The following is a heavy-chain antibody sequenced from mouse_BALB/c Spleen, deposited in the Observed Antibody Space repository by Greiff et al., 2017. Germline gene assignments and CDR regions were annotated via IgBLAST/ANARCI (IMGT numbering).Heavy chain of an antibody. Sequence: VQLQQSGAELVKPGASVKMSCKASGYTFTSYWMHWVKQRPGQGLEWIGTIDPSDSYTSYNQKFKGKATLTVDTSSSTAYMQLSSLTSEDSAVYYCTPMIYYDYDGDYWGQGTTLTVSS. CDR2: IDPSDSYT. D-gene: IGHD2-4*01. J-gene: IGHJ2*01. V-gene: IGHV1S127*01. CDR3: TPMIYYDYDGDY. CDR1: GYTFTSYW.